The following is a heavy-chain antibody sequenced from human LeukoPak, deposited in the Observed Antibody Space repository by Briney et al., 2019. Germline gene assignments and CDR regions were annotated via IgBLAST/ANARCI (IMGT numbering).Heavy chain of an antibody. V-gene: IGHV3-11*04. CDR1: GFTFSDYY. CDR2: ISSSGSTI. Sequence: GGSLRLSCAASGFTFSDYYMSWIRQAPGKGLEWVSYISSSGSTIYYADSVKGRFTISRDNAKNSLYLQMNSLRAEDTAVYYCASPPHKELVPGVYFDYWGQGTLVTVSS. CDR3: ASPPHKELVPGVYFDY. D-gene: IGHD6-13*01. J-gene: IGHJ4*02.